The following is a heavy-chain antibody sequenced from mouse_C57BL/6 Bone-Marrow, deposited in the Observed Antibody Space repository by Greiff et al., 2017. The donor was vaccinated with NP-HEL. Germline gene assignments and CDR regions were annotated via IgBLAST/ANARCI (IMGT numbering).Heavy chain of an antibody. CDR2: IYPRNGNT. D-gene: IGHD1-1*01. Sequence: QVQLQQSGAELARPGASVKLSCKASGYTFTSYGISWVKQRTGQGLEWIGEIYPRNGNTYYNEKFKGKATLTADKSSSTAYMELRSLTSEDSAVYFCARGYYGSSPFDYWGQGTTLTVSS. J-gene: IGHJ2*01. CDR3: ARGYYGSSPFDY. V-gene: IGHV1-81*01. CDR1: GYTFTSYG.